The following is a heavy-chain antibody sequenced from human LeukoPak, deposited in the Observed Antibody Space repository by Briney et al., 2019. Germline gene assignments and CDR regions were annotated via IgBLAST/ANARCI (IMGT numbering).Heavy chain of an antibody. CDR1: GYIFSDHH. V-gene: IGHV1-2*02. J-gene: IGHJ4*02. CDR3: ARDLIDLPGRYAPGSKPTPPLGAY. D-gene: IGHD1-14*01. Sequence: ASVKVSCKASGYIFSDHHIHWVRQAPGQGLEWMGWINPYSGTTKFVQRLQGRVTMTRDTSITTAYMELSRLRSDDTAVYYCARDLIDLPGRYAPGSKPTPPLGAYWGQGTLVTVSS. CDR2: INPYSGTT.